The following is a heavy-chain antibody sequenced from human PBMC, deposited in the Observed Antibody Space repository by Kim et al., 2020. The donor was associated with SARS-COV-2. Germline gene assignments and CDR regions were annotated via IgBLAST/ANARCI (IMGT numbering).Heavy chain of an antibody. CDR1: GYTFTGYY. D-gene: IGHD3-10*01. CDR2: INPNSGGT. V-gene: IGHV1-2*04. J-gene: IGHJ6*02. CDR3: ARANIGGFGELSPYYYYGMDV. Sequence: ASVKVSCKASGYTFTGYYMHWVRQAPGQGLEWMGWINPNSGGTNYAQKFQGWVTMTRDTSISTAYMELSRLRSDDTAVYYCARANIGGFGELSPYYYYGMDVWGQGTTVTVSS.